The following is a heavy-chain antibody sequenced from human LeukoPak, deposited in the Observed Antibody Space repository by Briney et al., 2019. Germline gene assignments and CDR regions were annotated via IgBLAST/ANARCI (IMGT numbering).Heavy chain of an antibody. Sequence: SVKVPCKASGGTFSSYAISWVRQAPGQGLEWMGGIIPIFGTANYAQKFQGRVTITADESTSTAYMELSSLRSEDTAVYYCARGGRYFDWLLPFDYWGQGTLVTVSS. J-gene: IGHJ4*02. CDR2: IIPIFGTA. CDR3: ARGGRYFDWLLPFDY. D-gene: IGHD3-9*01. CDR1: GGTFSSYA. V-gene: IGHV1-69*01.